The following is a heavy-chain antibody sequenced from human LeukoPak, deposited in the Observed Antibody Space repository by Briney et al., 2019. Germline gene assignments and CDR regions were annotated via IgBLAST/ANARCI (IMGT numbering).Heavy chain of an antibody. J-gene: IGHJ6*02. D-gene: IGHD3-10*01. V-gene: IGHV3-30*18. CDR2: ISYDGSNK. CDR1: GFTFSSYG. Sequence: PGGSLRLSCAASGFTFSSYGMHWVRQAPGKGLEWVAVISYDGSNKYYADSVKGRFTISRDNSKNTLYLQMNSLRAEDTAVYYCAKVRINGCGSGSYYNGYYYYGMDVWGQGTTVTVSS. CDR3: AKVRINGCGSGSYYNGYYYYGMDV.